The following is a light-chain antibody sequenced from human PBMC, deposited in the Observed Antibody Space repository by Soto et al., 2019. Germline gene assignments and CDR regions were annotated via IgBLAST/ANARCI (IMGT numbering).Light chain of an antibody. Sequence: EIVMTQSPATLSVSPGERATLSCRASQSVNNNLAWYQQKPGQAPRLLIYGASTRATVIPARFSSSESGTEFTLTISSLQSEDFAVYYCQQFNNWPRTFGQGTKVE. CDR2: GAS. CDR3: QQFNNWPRT. J-gene: IGKJ1*01. CDR1: QSVNNN. V-gene: IGKV3-15*01.